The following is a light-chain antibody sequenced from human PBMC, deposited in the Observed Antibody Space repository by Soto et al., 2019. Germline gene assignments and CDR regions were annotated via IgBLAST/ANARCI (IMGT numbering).Light chain of an antibody. Sequence: QSALTQPASVSGSPGQSITISFTRTSSDVGGSNYVSWYQQHPGKAPKLMIYDVSNRPSGVSNRFSGSKSGNTASLTISGLQAEAEGDYYCSSYTGSSTLGVFGGGTKLTVL. CDR1: SSDVGGSNY. V-gene: IGLV2-14*01. CDR3: SSYTGSSTLGV. CDR2: DVS. J-gene: IGLJ2*01.